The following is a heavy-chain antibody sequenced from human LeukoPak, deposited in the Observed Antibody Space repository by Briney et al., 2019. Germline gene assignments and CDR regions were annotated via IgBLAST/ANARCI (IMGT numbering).Heavy chain of an antibody. V-gene: IGHV4-39*01. CDR2: IYYSGSA. Sequence: SETLSLICTVSGGSISSYYWGWIRQSPGKGLEWIGSIYYSGSAYYSPSLKSRVIISVDTSKNQFSLNLSSVTAADTSVYYCARVYGGDFGAGNWFDAWGQGTLVTVSS. J-gene: IGHJ5*02. CDR1: GGSISSYY. CDR3: ARVYGGDFGAGNWFDA. D-gene: IGHD4-23*01.